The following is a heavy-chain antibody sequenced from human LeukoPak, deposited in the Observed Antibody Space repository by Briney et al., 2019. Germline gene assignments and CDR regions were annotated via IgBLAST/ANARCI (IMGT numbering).Heavy chain of an antibody. Sequence: PWETLTLTCAGSGGSIGGSSWSCLRQPPGKGLEWMGFIQTTGSTKYNPSLASRATMSVDTSKNQLSMNLISLTAADPAVYFCARHFVSKAYLEYWGQGILVSVSS. J-gene: IGHJ4*02. V-gene: IGHV4-4*08. D-gene: IGHD2-21*01. CDR3: ARHFVSKAYLEY. CDR1: GGSIGGSS. CDR2: IQTTGST.